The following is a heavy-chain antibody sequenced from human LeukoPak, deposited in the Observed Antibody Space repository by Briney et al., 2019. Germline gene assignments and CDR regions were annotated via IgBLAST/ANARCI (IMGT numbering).Heavy chain of an antibody. Sequence: PGGSLRISCAASGFTFSSYAMSWVRQAPGKGLEWVSAISGSGGSTYYADSVKGRFTISRDNSKNTLYLQMNSLRAEDTAVYYCAKGWFHALYYFDYWGQGTLVTVSS. CDR3: AKGWFHALYYFDY. CDR2: ISGSGGST. V-gene: IGHV3-23*01. J-gene: IGHJ4*02. CDR1: GFTFSSYA. D-gene: IGHD2-15*01.